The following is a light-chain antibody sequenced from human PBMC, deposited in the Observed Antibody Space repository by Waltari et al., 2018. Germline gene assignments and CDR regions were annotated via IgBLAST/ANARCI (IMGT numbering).Light chain of an antibody. CDR1: QTVLYSPNNQNF. V-gene: IGKV4-1*01. Sequence: DIVMTQSPDSLAVSLGERATIHCQSSQTVLYSPNNQNFLAWYQQKPGQPLKLLIYWASTRASGVPDRFSGSGSGTRFTLPITSLQAEDVAVYYCQQYYGIPLTFGGGTKVEIK. CDR3: QQYYGIPLT. CDR2: WAS. J-gene: IGKJ4*01.